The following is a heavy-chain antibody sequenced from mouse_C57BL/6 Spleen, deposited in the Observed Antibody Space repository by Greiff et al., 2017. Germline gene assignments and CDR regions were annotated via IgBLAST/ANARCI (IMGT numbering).Heavy chain of an antibody. J-gene: IGHJ2*01. V-gene: IGHV1-54*01. CDR1: GYAFTNYL. D-gene: IGHD2-4*01. CDR2: INPGSGGT. Sequence: VQLQQSGAELVRPGTSVKVSCKASGYAFTNYLIEWVKQRPGQGLEWIGVINPGSGGTKYNEKFKGKETLTADKSSSTAYMQLSSLTSEDSAVYFCARWGYDYGGALDYWGQGTTLTVSS. CDR3: ARWGYDYGGALDY.